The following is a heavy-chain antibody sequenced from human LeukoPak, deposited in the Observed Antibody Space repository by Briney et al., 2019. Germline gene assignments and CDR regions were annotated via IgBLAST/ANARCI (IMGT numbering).Heavy chain of an antibody. CDR1: GYTFTSYG. Sequence: ASVKVSCKASGYTFTSYGISWVRQAPGQGLEWMRWISAYNGNTNYAQKLQGRVTMTTDTSTSTAYMELRSLRSDDTAVYYCARDIRRIVPAAIWFDYWGQGTLVTVSS. D-gene: IGHD2-2*01. V-gene: IGHV1-18*01. CDR2: ISAYNGNT. J-gene: IGHJ4*02. CDR3: ARDIRRIVPAAIWFDY.